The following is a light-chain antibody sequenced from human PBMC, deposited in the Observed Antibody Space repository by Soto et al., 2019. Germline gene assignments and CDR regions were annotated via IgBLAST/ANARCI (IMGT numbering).Light chain of an antibody. V-gene: IGKV3-11*01. J-gene: IGKJ1*01. CDR1: QSITGN. CDR2: DAS. CDR3: QQRLNWPPG. Sequence: EIVMTQSPATLSVSPWERATLSCRASQSITGNLTWYQQKPGQAPRLLIYDASNRATGVPARFSGSRSGTDFTLTISDLEPADFGLYYCQQRLNWPPGFGQGTKVDIK.